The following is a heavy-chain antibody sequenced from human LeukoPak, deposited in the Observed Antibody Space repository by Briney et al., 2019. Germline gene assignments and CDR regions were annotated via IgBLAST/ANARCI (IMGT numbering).Heavy chain of an antibody. CDR2: IHKAGTES. Sequence: GGSLRLSCAASGFTFTDYWMSWVRQVPGKGLEWVANIHKAGTESYYVDSVKGRFAISRDNAKNSLYLQLSSLRVDDTAVYYCARVGTWELQRVFDYWGQGTLVTVSS. D-gene: IGHD1-26*01. V-gene: IGHV3-7*01. CDR1: GFTFTDYW. J-gene: IGHJ4*02. CDR3: ARVGTWELQRVFDY.